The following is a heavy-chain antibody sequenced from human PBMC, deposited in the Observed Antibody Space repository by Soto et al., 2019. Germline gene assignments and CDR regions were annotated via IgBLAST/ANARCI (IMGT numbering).Heavy chain of an antibody. J-gene: IGHJ4*02. CDR1: GFPFGENA. D-gene: IGHD6-19*01. V-gene: IGHV3-23*01. CDR2: ISDSGATT. CDR3: AKEDTSSGSLDY. Sequence: PGGSLRLSCAASGFPFGENAMGWVRQAPGKGLEWVSGISDSGATTYYADSVRGWFTISRDNAKNTLYLQMKSLRAEDSASYYCAKEDTSSGSLDYWGQGALVTVST.